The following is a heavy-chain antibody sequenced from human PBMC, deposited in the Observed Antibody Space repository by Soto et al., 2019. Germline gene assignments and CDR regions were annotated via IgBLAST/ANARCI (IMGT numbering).Heavy chain of an antibody. V-gene: IGHV3-33*01. Sequence: QVQLVESGGGVVQPGGSLRLSCAASGFTFGRHGMHWVRQAPGKGLEWVAVIGSDGRRDSSADSVKGRFTVSRDNGQNTIYLQMNSLRAEDTAVYYCARDDDYGDNGLDYWGQGTLVTVSS. D-gene: IGHD4-17*01. CDR3: ARDDDYGDNGLDY. CDR2: IGSDGRRD. CDR1: GFTFGRHG. J-gene: IGHJ4*02.